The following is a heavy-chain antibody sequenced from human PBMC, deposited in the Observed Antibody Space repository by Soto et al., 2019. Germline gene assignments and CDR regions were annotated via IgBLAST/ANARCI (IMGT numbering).Heavy chain of an antibody. J-gene: IGHJ6*03. Sequence: EAQLVESGGGLVKPGGSLRLSCAASGFTFSNAWMTWVRQAPGKGLEWVGRIKSKRDGETTDYAAPVEGRFTISRDDSXNTLXXXXXXXXXXXXXXXXXXXXXXYY. CDR2: IKSKRDGETT. CDR3: XXXXXYY. V-gene: IGHV3-15*01. CDR1: GFTFSNAW.